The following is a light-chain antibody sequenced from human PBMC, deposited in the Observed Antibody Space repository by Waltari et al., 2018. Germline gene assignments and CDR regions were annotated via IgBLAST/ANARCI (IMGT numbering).Light chain of an antibody. J-gene: IGKJ4*01. V-gene: IGKV1-8*01. CDR3: QQYYSYPPST. CDR2: AAS. CDR1: QGISSY. Sequence: AIRMTQSPSSFSASTGDRVTIPCRASQGISSYLAWYQQKPGKAPKLLIYAASTLQSGVPSRFSGSGSGTDFTLTISCLQSEDFVTYYCQQYYSYPPSTFGGGTKVEIK.